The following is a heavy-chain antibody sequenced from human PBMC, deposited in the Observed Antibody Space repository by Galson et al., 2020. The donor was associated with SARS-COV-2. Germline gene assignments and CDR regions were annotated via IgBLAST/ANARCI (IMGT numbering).Heavy chain of an antibody. D-gene: IGHD2-21*02. CDR1: GASISNGDHF. V-gene: IGHV4-30-4*01. Sequence: SETLSLTCTVPGASISNGDHFWSWIRQPPGKGLEWIGYIYYSGSTHYNPSLKSRATIPVDTSKNQFSLKLTSVTAADTAVYYCATAYCGGDCLNVYSYAMDVWGQGTTVTVSS. J-gene: IGHJ6*02. CDR2: IYYSGST. CDR3: ATAYCGGDCLNVYSYAMDV.